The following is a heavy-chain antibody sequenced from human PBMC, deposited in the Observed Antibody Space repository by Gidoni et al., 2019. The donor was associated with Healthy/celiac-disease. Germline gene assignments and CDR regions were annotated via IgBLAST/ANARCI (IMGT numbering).Heavy chain of an antibody. V-gene: IGHV3-7*01. CDR2: IKQDGSEK. CDR3: ARRTVDTAMVNYYYYYYMDV. CDR1: GFTFSGYW. Sequence: EVQLVESGGGLVQPGGSLRLSCAATGFTFSGYWMSWVRQAPGKGLEWVANIKQDGSEKYYVDSVKGRFTISRDNAKNSLYLQMNSLRAEDTAVYYCARRTVDTAMVNYYYYYYMDVWGKGTTVTVSS. D-gene: IGHD5-18*01. J-gene: IGHJ6*03.